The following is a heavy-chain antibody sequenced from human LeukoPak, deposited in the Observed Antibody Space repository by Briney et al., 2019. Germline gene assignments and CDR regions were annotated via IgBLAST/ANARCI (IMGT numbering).Heavy chain of an antibody. Sequence: GGSLRLSCAASGFTFSSYAMSWVRQAPGKGLEWVSSISSSSSYIYYADSVKGRFTISRDNAKNSLYLQMNSLRAEDTAVYYCARIMITFGGVIAPADYWGQGTLVTVPS. CDR1: GFTFSSYA. CDR2: ISSSSSYI. CDR3: ARIMITFGGVIAPADY. V-gene: IGHV3-21*01. D-gene: IGHD3-16*02. J-gene: IGHJ4*02.